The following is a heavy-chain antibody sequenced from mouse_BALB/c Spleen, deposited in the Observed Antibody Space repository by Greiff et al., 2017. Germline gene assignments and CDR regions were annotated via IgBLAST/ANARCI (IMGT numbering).Heavy chain of an antibody. V-gene: IGHV1S134*01. CDR1: GYTFTSYG. Sequence: VQLQSGAELGRPGSSVKLSCKTSGYTFTSYGIKWVKQRPGQGLEWIGYIYPGNGYTVYNEKFQGKATLTSDTSSSTAYMQLRSLTSEDSAIYFCARGYYGSSEGWYFDVWGAGTTVTVSS. J-gene: IGHJ1*01. D-gene: IGHD1-1*01. CDR3: ARGYYGSSEGWYFDV. CDR2: IYPGNGYT.